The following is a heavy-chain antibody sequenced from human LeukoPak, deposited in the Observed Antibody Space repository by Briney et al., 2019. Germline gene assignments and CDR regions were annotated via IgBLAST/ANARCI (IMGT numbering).Heavy chain of an antibody. D-gene: IGHD6-13*01. J-gene: IGHJ3*02. CDR1: GASISGSGYY. Sequence: PSETLSLTCAVSGASISGSGYYLGWIRQPPGTGLEWIGNIYYTGSTYYNASLQSRVTISIDMSKNQFSLRLSSVTAADTAMYYCARPARIAAAYDAFDIWGQGTMVTVSS. CDR3: ARPARIAAAYDAFDI. CDR2: IYYTGST. V-gene: IGHV4-39*01.